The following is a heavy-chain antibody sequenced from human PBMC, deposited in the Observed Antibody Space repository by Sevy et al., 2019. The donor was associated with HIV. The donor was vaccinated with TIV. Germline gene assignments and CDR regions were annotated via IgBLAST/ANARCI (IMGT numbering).Heavy chain of an antibody. V-gene: IGHV3-48*02. CDR2: ISNSGSTT. J-gene: IGHJ4*02. D-gene: IGHD6-25*01. Sequence: GGSLRLSCAASGFRFNYHNMNWVRQAPGKGLEWISYISNSGSTTYLADSVRGRFTISRDNAKNHLFLEMDNLTDEDTAVYYCAREGNRERQTIPLDSWGRGIQVTVSS. CDR1: GFRFNYHN. CDR3: AREGNRERQTIPLDS.